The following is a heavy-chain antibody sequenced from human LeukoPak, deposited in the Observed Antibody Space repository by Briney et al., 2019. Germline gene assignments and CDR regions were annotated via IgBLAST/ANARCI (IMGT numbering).Heavy chain of an antibody. J-gene: IGHJ4*02. CDR3: ARDLDFY. Sequence: PGGSLRLSCAASGFTFSSYGMHWVRQAPGKGLEWVANIKQDGSEKYYVDSVKGRFTISRDNAKNSLYLQMNSLRAEDTAVYYCARDLDFYWGQGTLVTVSS. D-gene: IGHD3-3*01. CDR1: GFTFSSYG. V-gene: IGHV3-7*01. CDR2: IKQDGSEK.